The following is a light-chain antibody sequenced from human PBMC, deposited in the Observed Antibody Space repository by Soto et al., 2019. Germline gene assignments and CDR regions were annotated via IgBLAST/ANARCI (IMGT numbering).Light chain of an antibody. Sequence: DIQMTQSPSTLSASVGDRVTISCRASQTISSWLAWYQQKPGKAPNLLIYKASTLQSGVPSRFSGSGSGTEFTLTISSLQPDDFATYACQQYNTNSRTFGQGTKVEIE. J-gene: IGKJ1*01. CDR3: QQYNTNSRT. CDR1: QTISSW. CDR2: KAS. V-gene: IGKV1-5*03.